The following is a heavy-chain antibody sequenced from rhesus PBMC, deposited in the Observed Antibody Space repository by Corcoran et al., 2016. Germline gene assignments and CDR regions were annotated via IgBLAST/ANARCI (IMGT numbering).Heavy chain of an antibody. V-gene: IGHV4S7*01. CDR2: IYGSWSTT. CDR1: GGSISDSYY. D-gene: IGHD3-34*01. Sequence: QVQLQESGPGLVKPSETLSLTCAVSGGSISDSYYWSWSRQRPGKGLEWIGYIYGSWSTTYSNPSLKSTVTRSTDTSKNQFSLKLGSGTAADPAVYYCARGSTDWGDFGGGFDVWGPGVLVTVSS. J-gene: IGHJ5-1*01. CDR3: ARGSTDWGDFGGGFDV.